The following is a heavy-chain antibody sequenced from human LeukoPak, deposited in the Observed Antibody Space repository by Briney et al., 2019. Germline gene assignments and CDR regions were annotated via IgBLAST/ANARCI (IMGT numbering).Heavy chain of an antibody. CDR3: AKLTMVRDSDY. J-gene: IGHJ4*02. Sequence: GGSLRLSCAASGFTFSSYWMHWVRQAPGKGLVWVSRINSDGSSTSYADSVKGRFTISRDNAKNTLYLQMNSLRAEDTAVYYCAKLTMVRDSDYWGQGTLVTVSS. V-gene: IGHV3-74*01. D-gene: IGHD3-10*01. CDR2: INSDGSST. CDR1: GFTFSSYW.